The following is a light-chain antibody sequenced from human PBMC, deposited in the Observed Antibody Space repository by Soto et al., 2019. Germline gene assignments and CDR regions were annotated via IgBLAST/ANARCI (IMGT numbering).Light chain of an antibody. CDR1: QSLTSNY. V-gene: IGKV3-20*01. CDR3: QQYGSSWT. Sequence: EIVLTQSPGTLSLSPGERATLSCGASQSLTSNYLAWYQQKPGQAPRLLIFGASIRVKGIPDRFIGSGSGTDFTLTISRLEPEDFAVYYCQQYGSSWTFGQGTKVDIK. CDR2: GAS. J-gene: IGKJ1*01.